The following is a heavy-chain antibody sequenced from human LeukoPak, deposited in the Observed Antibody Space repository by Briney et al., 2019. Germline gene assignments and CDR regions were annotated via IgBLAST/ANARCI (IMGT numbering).Heavy chain of an antibody. V-gene: IGHV4-39*07. J-gene: IGHJ3*02. Sequence: PSETLSLTCTVSGGSISSSSYYWGWIRQPPGKGLEWIGSIYYSGSTYYNPSLKSRVIISVDTSKNQFSLKLSSVTAADTAVYYCARDSSGFFGAFDIWGQGTMVTVSS. D-gene: IGHD6-19*01. CDR2: IYYSGST. CDR3: ARDSSGFFGAFDI. CDR1: GGSISSSSYY.